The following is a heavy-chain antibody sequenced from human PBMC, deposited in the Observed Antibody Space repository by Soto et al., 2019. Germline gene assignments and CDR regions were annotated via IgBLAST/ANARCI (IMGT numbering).Heavy chain of an antibody. CDR2: INSDGSRA. V-gene: IGHV3-74*01. CDR3: ARDEGIPVRFGY. CDR1: GFTFSSYW. Sequence: PGGTLRLSCAASGFTFSSYWVHWVRQAPGKGLVWGSRINSDGSRARYADSVKGRFNISRDSAKNTLDLQLNCLGGVGSCVYYFARDEGIPVRFGYWGQATLVTVSS. J-gene: IGHJ4*02. D-gene: IGHD1-20*01.